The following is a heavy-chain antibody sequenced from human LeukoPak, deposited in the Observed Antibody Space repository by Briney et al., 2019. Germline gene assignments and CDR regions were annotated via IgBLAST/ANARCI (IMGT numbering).Heavy chain of an antibody. J-gene: IGHJ4*02. V-gene: IGHV3-21*01. Sequence: GGSLRLSCAASGFTFSSYSMNWVRQAPGKGLEWVSSISSSSSYIYYADSVKGRFTISRDNAKNSLYLQMNSLRAEDTAVYYCARVMEWELLFYFDYWGQGTLVTVSS. CDR3: ARVMEWELLFYFDY. D-gene: IGHD1-26*01. CDR1: GFTFSSYS. CDR2: ISSSSSYI.